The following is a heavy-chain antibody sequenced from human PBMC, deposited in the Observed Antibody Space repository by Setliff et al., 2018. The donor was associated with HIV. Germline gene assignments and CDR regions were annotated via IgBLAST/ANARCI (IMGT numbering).Heavy chain of an antibody. CDR1: GGSTSSSSYY. V-gene: IGHV4-39*07. Sequence: SETLSLTCTVSGGSTSSSSYYWGWIRQPPGKGLEWIGNIYSGGTTYYNSSLRSRVTISVDTSKNQFSLKLNSVTAADTAVYYCARLAVPHYYDSSGPSWGPGTLVTVS. D-gene: IGHD3-22*01. CDR3: ARLAVPHYYDSSGPS. J-gene: IGHJ5*02. CDR2: IYSGGTT.